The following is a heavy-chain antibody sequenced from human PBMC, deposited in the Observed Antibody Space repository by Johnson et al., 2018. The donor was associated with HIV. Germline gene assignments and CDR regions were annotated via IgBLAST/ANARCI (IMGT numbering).Heavy chain of an antibody. Sequence: EQLVESGGGLIQPGGSLRLSCAASGFTVSSNYMSWVRQAPGKGLEWVSVIYSCGSTYYADSVKGRFTISRDNSKNTLYLQMNSLRAEDTAVYYCATPRIPTDRAFDIWGQGTLVTVSS. D-gene: IGHD2/OR15-2a*01. V-gene: IGHV3-53*01. CDR1: GFTVSSNY. J-gene: IGHJ3*02. CDR3: ATPRIPTDRAFDI. CDR2: IYSCGST.